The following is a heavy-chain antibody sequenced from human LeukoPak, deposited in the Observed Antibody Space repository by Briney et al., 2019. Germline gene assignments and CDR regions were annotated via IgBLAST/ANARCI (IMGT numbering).Heavy chain of an antibody. J-gene: IGHJ6*02. Sequence: GGSLRLSCAASGFTFSSYAMSWVRQAPGKGPEWVSAISGSGGSTYYADSVKGRFTISRDNSKDTLYLQMNSLRAEDTAVYYCAKVRSGLRYYYGMDVWGQGTTVTVSS. CDR3: AKVRSGLRYYYGMDV. CDR1: GFTFSSYA. D-gene: IGHD2-21*01. CDR2: ISGSGGST. V-gene: IGHV3-23*01.